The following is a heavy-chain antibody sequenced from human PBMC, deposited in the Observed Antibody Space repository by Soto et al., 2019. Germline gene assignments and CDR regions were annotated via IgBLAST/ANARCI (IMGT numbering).Heavy chain of an antibody. CDR1: GGTFSNYA. D-gene: IGHD2-2*01. CDR2: IMPIFGRA. CDR3: AALDHPAALPDY. V-gene: IGHV1-69*13. Sequence: SVKVSCKASGGTFSNYAFSWVRQAPGQGLEWLGGIMPIFGRADYAQKFRGRVTITADESTTTAHMELSSLRSEDTAVYYCAALDHPAALPDYWGQGTLVTVSS. J-gene: IGHJ4*02.